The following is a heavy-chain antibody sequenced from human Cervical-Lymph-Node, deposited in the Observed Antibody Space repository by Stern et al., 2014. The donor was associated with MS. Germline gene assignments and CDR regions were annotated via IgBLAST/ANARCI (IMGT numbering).Heavy chain of an antibody. V-gene: IGHV1-46*01. J-gene: IGHJ6*02. D-gene: IGHD6-19*01. CDR3: AREVAGYRLGMMDV. Sequence: QVQLVQSGAEVKTPGASVKVSCKASGYTFTSSYIYWVRQAPGQGLEWLGIINPNGGTTSYAQKFQGRVTMTRDTSTSTVYMEVSSLRSEDTAVYYCAREVAGYRLGMMDVWGQGTSVTVSS. CDR2: INPNGGTT. CDR1: GYTFTSSY.